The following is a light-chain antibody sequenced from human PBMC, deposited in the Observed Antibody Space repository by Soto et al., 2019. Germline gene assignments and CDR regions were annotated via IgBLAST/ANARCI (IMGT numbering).Light chain of an antibody. CDR1: TSDVGSYNR. V-gene: IGLV2-18*02. CDR3: SSYTSSITYV. J-gene: IGLJ1*01. CDR2: AVS. Sequence: QSALTQPPSVSGSPGQSVAISCIGTTSDVGSYNRVSWYQQPPGTAPTLLIFAVSNRPSVVPDRFSASKSGNTASLTISGLQAEDEADYSCSSYTSSITYVFGTGTKVTVL.